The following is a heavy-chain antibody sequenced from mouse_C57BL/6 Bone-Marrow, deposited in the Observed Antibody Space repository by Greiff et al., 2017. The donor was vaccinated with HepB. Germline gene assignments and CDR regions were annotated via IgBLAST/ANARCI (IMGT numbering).Heavy chain of an antibody. CDR1: GFTFSDYY. CDR3: ARGGTRVTTVYAMDY. D-gene: IGHD2-2*01. Sequence: EVQGVESEGGLVQPVSSMKLSCTASGFTFSDYYMAWVRQVPEKGLEWVANINYDGSSTYYLDSLKSRFIISRDNATNILYLQMSSLKSEDTATYYCARGGTRVTTVYAMDYWGQGTSVTVSS. J-gene: IGHJ4*01. V-gene: IGHV5-16*01. CDR2: INYDGSST.